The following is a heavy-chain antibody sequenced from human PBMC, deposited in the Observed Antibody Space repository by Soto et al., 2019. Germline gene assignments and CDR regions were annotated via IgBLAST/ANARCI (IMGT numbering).Heavy chain of an antibody. CDR3: ARESSGNDAFDI. J-gene: IGHJ3*02. CDR2: IWYDGSNK. CDR1: GFTFSSYG. Sequence: QVQLVESGGGVVQPGRSLRLSCAASGFTFSSYGMHWVRQAPGKGLEWVAVIWYDGSNKYYADSVKGRFTISRDNSKNTLYMQMNSLRAEDTAVYYCARESSGNDAFDIWGQGTMVTVSS. V-gene: IGHV3-33*01. D-gene: IGHD3-22*01.